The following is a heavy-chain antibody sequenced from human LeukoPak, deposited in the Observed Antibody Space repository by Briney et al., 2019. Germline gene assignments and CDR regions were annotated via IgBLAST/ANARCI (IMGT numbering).Heavy chain of an antibody. J-gene: IGHJ4*02. V-gene: IGHV1-46*01. CDR2: INPSGGST. D-gene: IGHD2-2*01. CDR1: GYTFTNHY. Sequence: ASVKVSCKASGYTFTNHYMHWVRQAPEQGLEWMGIINPSGGSTSYAQKFQGRVTMTRDTSTSTVYMELSSLRSEDTAMYYCAREGPYCSSVSCYGGFDYWGQGTLVTVSS. CDR3: AREGPYCSSVSCYGGFDY.